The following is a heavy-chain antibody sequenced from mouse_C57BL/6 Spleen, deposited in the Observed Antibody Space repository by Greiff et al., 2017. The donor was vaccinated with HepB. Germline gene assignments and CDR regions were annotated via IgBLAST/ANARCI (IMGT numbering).Heavy chain of an antibody. CDR1: GFNIKDYY. D-gene: IGHD1-1*01. CDR3: ARYPITTVVALDY. CDR2: IDPEDGET. J-gene: IGHJ2*01. V-gene: IGHV14-2*01. Sequence: VQLQQSGAELVKPGASVKLSCTASGFNIKDYYMPWVKQRTEQGLEWIGRIDPEDGETNYAPKFQGKATITADTSSNTAYLQLSSLTSEDTAVYYCARYPITTVVALDYWGQGTTLTVSS.